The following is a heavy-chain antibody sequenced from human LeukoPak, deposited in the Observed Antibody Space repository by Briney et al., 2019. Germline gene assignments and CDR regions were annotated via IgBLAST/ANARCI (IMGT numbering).Heavy chain of an antibody. D-gene: IGHD3-10*01. CDR3: ATRGRGFDWFDP. CDR2: FDPEDGET. Sequence: KVSCKVSGYTLTELSMHWVRQAPGKGLEWMGGFDPEDGETIYAQKFQGRVTMTEDTSTDTAYMELSSLRSEDTAVYYCATRGRGFDWFDPWGREPWSPSPQ. CDR1: GYTLTELS. J-gene: IGHJ5*02. V-gene: IGHV1-24*01.